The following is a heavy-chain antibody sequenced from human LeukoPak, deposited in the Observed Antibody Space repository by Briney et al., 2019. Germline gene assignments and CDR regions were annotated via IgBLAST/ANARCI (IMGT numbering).Heavy chain of an antibody. CDR1: GFTFSTAW. CDR2: INSDGSST. V-gene: IGHV3-74*01. CDR3: ARGGAYCGGDCYYTPYYFDY. Sequence: GGSLRLSCAASGFTFSTAWMSWVRQAPGKGLVWVSRINSDGSSTSYADSVKGRFTISRDNAKNTLYLQMNSLRAEDTAVYYCARGGAYCGGDCYYTPYYFDYWGQGTLVTVSS. D-gene: IGHD2-21*02. J-gene: IGHJ4*02.